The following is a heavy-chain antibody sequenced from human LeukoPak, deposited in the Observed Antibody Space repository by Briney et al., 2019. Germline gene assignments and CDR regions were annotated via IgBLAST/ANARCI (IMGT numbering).Heavy chain of an antibody. CDR3: ARGGSPRGFLGY. CDR2: ISGSGGNT. Sequence: PGGSLRLSCAASGFTFSSYAVSWVRQAPGKGLEWVSTISGSGGNTYYADSVKGRFTISRDNSKNTLYLQMNSLRVEDTAVYYCARGGSPRGFLGYWGQGTLVTVSS. D-gene: IGHD2-15*01. V-gene: IGHV3-23*01. J-gene: IGHJ4*02. CDR1: GFTFSSYA.